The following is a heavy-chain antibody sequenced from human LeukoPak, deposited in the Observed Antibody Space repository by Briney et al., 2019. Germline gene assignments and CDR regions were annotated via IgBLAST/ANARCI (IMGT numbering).Heavy chain of an antibody. Sequence: ASVKVSCKASGYTFTSYGISWVRQAPGQGLEWMGWISAYNGNTNYAQKLQGRVTMTTDTSTSTAYMELRSLRSDDTAVYYCARYSLKGYDSWSGYSERWFDYWGQGTLVTVSS. J-gene: IGHJ4*02. CDR2: ISAYNGNT. CDR1: GYTFTSYG. V-gene: IGHV1-18*01. CDR3: ARYSLKGYDSWSGYSERWFDY. D-gene: IGHD3-3*01.